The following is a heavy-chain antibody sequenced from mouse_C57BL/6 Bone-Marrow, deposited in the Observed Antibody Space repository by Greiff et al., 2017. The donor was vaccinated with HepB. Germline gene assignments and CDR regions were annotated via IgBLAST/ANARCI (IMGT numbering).Heavy chain of an antibody. CDR1: GYTFTDYY. V-gene: IGHV1-19*01. J-gene: IGHJ2*01. CDR3: VETALAT. Sequence: EVKLQESGPVLVKPGASVKMSCKASGYTFTDYYMNWVKQSPGKGLEWIGVINTYNGGTSYNKKFKGKATLTVDKSSSTAYMQLNSLTSEDSAVYYGVETALATWGQGTTLTVSS. CDR2: INTYNGGT. D-gene: IGHD3-1*01.